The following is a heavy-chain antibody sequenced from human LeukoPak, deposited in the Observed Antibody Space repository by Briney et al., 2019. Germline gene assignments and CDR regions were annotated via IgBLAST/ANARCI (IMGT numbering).Heavy chain of an antibody. D-gene: IGHD2-15*01. V-gene: IGHV4-39*07. CDR1: GGSISSSSYY. J-gene: IGHJ6*03. CDR3: AREVGGSPSYYYMDV. CDR2: INHSGST. Sequence: SETLSLTCTVSGGSISSSSYYWSWIRQPPGKGLEWIGEINHSGSTNYNPSLKSRVTISVDTSKNQFSLKLSSVTAADTAVYYCAREVGGSPSYYYMDVWGKGTTVTVSS.